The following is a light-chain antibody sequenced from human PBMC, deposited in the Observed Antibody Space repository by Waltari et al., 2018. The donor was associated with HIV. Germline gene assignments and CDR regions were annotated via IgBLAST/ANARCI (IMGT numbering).Light chain of an antibody. V-gene: IGKV2-28*01. Sequence: DIVMTQSPLSLPVTPGEPASFPCRSSQSLVHLYGYTSLDWYLQKPGQSPQVLIYLGSIRASGVPDRFSGSGSGTDFTLKISRVEAEDVGVYYCMQALETPYTFGQGTKLEIK. CDR1: QSLVHLYGYTS. CDR2: LGS. CDR3: MQALETPYT. J-gene: IGKJ2*01.